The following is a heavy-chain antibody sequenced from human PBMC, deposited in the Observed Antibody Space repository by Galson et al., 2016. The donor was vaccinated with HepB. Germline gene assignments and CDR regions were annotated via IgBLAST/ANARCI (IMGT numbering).Heavy chain of an antibody. CDR3: ERDMPDGYNRSWNFAHFDP. V-gene: IGHV3-30*04. Sequence: SLRLSCAASGFTFSSYAMHWVRQAPGKGPEWVAVISNDGRNKYYADSVKGRFTISRDNSKNTLYLQMNSLIAEDTAVYYCERDMPDGYNRSWNFAHFDPWGRGTGVTVSS. CDR1: GFTFSSYA. CDR2: ISNDGRNK. J-gene: IGHJ5*02. D-gene: IGHD6-13*01.